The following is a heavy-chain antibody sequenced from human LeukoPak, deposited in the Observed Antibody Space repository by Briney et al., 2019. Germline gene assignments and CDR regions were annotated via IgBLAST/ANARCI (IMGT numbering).Heavy chain of an antibody. D-gene: IGHD5-18*01. CDR2: ISSSSSSYI. V-gene: IGHV3-21*01. Sequence: GGSLRLSCAASGFTFSSYSMNWVRQAPGKGLEWVSSISSSSSSYIYYADSVKGRFTISRDNAKNSLYLQMNSLRAEDTAVYYCARDNGYSYGDYYYMDVWGKGTTVTVSS. CDR3: ARDNGYSYGDYYYMDV. J-gene: IGHJ6*03. CDR1: GFTFSSYS.